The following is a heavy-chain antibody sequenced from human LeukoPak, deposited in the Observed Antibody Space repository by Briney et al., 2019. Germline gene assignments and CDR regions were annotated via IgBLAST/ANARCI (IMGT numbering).Heavy chain of an antibody. D-gene: IGHD3-9*01. V-gene: IGHV3-48*03. CDR3: AREIWFY. Sequence: GGSLRLSCAASGCTFSSYGMNWVRKAPRKGLEWDSYMSTTGTAVYHTDSVKGRFTISRDNAKNSLYLQMNSLRAEDTAVYYCAREIWFYWGQGTLVTVSS. CDR1: GCTFSSYG. J-gene: IGHJ4*02. CDR2: MSTTGTAV.